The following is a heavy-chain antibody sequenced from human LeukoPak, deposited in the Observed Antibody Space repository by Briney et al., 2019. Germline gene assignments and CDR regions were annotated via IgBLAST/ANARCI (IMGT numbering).Heavy chain of an antibody. V-gene: IGHV4-39*01. CDR1: GGSISSSSYY. CDR3: ARLVGTYCSSTTCYARSCFDY. CDR2: IYHSVSM. D-gene: IGHD2-2*01. Sequence: PSETLSLTCTVSGGSISSSSYYWGWIRQPPGKGLEWIGSIYHSVSMYYNPSLMSRVTISVDTSKNQFSLRLSSVTAADTAVYYCARLVGTYCSSTTCYARSCFDYWGQGTLVTGSS. J-gene: IGHJ4*02.